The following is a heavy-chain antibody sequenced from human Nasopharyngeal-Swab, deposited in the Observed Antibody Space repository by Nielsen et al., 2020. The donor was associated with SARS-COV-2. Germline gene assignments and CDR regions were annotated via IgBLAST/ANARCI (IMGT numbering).Heavy chain of an antibody. V-gene: IGHV3-7*05. Sequence: GESLKISCAASGFTFSSYWMSWVRQAPGKGLEWVANIKQDGSEKYYVDSAKGRFTISRDNAKNSLYLQMNSLRAEDTAVYYCSRIAAAGTNAFDIWGQGTMVTVSS. CDR3: SRIAAAGTNAFDI. D-gene: IGHD6-13*01. CDR2: IKQDGSEK. J-gene: IGHJ3*02. CDR1: GFTFSSYW.